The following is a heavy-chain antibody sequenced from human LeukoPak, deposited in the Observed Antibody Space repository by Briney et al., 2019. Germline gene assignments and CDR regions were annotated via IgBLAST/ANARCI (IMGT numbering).Heavy chain of an antibody. D-gene: IGHD1-20*01. CDR1: GYTFTGYY. V-gene: IGHV1-46*01. Sequence: ASVKVSCKASGYTFTGYYMHWVRQAPGQGLEWMGIINPSGGSTSYAQKFQGRVTMTRDMSTSTVYMELSSLRSEDTAVYYCARDSFITGSKGFYYYYYMDVWGKGTTVTISS. J-gene: IGHJ6*03. CDR2: INPSGGST. CDR3: ARDSFITGSKGFYYYYYMDV.